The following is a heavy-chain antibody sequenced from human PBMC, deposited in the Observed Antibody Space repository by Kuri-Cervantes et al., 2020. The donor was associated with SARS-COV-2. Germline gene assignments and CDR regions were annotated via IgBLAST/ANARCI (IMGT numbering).Heavy chain of an antibody. D-gene: IGHD1-26*01. CDR1: GFTFSNYG. Sequence: GESLKISCAVSGFTFSNYGMNWVRQAPGKGLEWVANIKQDGSEKYYVDSVKGRFTISRDNAKNLLYLQMNSLRAEDTAVYYCARAEWGLIDYRGQGTLVTVSS. V-gene: IGHV3-7*01. CDR3: ARAEWGLIDY. J-gene: IGHJ4*02. CDR2: IKQDGSEK.